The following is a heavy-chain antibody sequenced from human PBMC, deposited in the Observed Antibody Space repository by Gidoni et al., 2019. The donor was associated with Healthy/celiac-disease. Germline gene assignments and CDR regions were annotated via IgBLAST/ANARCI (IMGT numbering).Heavy chain of an antibody. D-gene: IGHD3-10*01. J-gene: IGHJ4*02. Sequence: QVQLQQSGPGLVKPSQTLSLTCAISGDSVSSNSAAWTWIRQSPSRGLEWLGRTYYRSKWYNDYAVSVKSRITINPDTSKNQFSLQLNSVTPEDTAVYYCARDRADGLLWFGESYYFDYWGQGTLVTVSS. CDR2: TYYRSKWYN. CDR3: ARDRADGLLWFGESYYFDY. CDR1: GDSVSSNSAA. V-gene: IGHV6-1*01.